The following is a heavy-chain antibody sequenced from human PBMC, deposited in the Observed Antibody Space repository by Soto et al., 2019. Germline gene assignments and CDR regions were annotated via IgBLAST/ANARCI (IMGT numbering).Heavy chain of an antibody. CDR2: ISHSGST. J-gene: IGHJ4*02. CDR1: GGSTSSGGYS. D-gene: IGHD6-19*01. Sequence: QLQLQESGSGLVKLSQTLSLTCAVSGGSTSSGGYSWSWLRQSPGKGLEWIGYISHSGSTYYNPSLKSRVTISVDTSKNQFSLRLSSVTAADTAVYYCARGGLLPDYWGQGTLVTVSS. CDR3: ARGGLLPDY. V-gene: IGHV4-30-2*06.